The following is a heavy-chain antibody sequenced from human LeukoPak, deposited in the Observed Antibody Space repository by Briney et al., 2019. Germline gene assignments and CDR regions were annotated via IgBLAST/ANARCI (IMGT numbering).Heavy chain of an antibody. CDR3: GTAFEF. Sequence: GGSLRLSCAASGFNFNNYVMSWVRQAPGKGLEWVSVLFVGGASTLYADSVKGRFTISRDNAKNTLYMQMNSLRAEDTAVYYCGTAFEFWGQGTLVTVSS. CDR1: GFNFNNYV. V-gene: IGHV3-23*01. J-gene: IGHJ4*02. CDR2: LFVGGAST.